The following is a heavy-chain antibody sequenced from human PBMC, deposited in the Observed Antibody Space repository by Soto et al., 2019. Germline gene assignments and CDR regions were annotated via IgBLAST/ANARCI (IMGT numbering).Heavy chain of an antibody. J-gene: IGHJ6*02. CDR2: IYHSGST. CDR1: GASISGTDW. Sequence: PSETLSLGCAVSGASISGTDWWSWVRQPAGRWREWLGEIYHSGSTYYNPSLKSRVTIPVDKYKNQFSLKLTSVTAADTAVYYCARGSVSTVTTLRYYYGMDVWGQGTTVT. CDR3: ARGSVSTVTTLRYYYGMDV. D-gene: IGHD4-17*01. V-gene: IGHV4-4*02.